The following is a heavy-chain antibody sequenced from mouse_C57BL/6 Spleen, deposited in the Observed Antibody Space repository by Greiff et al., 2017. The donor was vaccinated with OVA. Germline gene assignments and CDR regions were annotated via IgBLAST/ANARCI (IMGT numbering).Heavy chain of an antibody. Sequence: EVQGVESGGDLVKPGGSLKLSCAASGFTFSSYGMSWVRQTPDKRLEWVATISSGGSYTYYPDSVKGRFTISRDNAKNTLYLQMSSLKSEDTAMYYCARGGWDDEGYFDYWGQGTTLTVSS. CDR3: ARGGWDDEGYFDY. CDR2: ISSGGSYT. J-gene: IGHJ2*01. D-gene: IGHD4-1*01. CDR1: GFTFSSYG. V-gene: IGHV5-6*01.